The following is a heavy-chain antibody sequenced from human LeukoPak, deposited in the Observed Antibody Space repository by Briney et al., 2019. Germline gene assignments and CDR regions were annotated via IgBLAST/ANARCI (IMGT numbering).Heavy chain of an antibody. CDR3: ARAYSRSYSHFDD. D-gene: IGHD1-26*01. CDR1: GGSICGYY. Sequence: SETLSLTCTVSGGSICGYYWSWIRQLPGKGLEWIGYIYTSGSTNYNPSLKSRVTISVDKSKNQFSLRLSSVTAADTAMYFCARAYSRSYSHFDDWGQGTLVTVSS. V-gene: IGHV4-4*09. CDR2: IYTSGST. J-gene: IGHJ4*02.